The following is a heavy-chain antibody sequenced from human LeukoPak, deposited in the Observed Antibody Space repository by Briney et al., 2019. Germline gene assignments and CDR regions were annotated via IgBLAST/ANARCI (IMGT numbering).Heavy chain of an antibody. J-gene: IGHJ3*02. V-gene: IGHV4-34*01. CDR1: GGSFSGYY. CDR2: INHSGST. Sequence: SETLSLTCAVYGGSFSGYYWSWIRQPPGKGLEWIGEINHSGSTNYNPSLKSRVTISVDTSKNQFSLKLSSVTAADTAVYYCARRWIQLWKAGAFDIWGQGTMVTVSS. CDR3: ARRWIQLWKAGAFDI. D-gene: IGHD5-18*01.